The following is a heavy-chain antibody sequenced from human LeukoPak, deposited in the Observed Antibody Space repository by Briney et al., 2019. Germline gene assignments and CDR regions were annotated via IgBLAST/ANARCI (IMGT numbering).Heavy chain of an antibody. D-gene: IGHD3-22*01. V-gene: IGHV3-9*01. CDR1: GFTFDDYA. CDR2: ISWNSGSI. Sequence: PGGSLRLSCAASGFTFDDYAMHWVRQAPGKGLEWVSGISWNSGSIGYADSVKGRFTISRDNAKNSLYLQMNSLRAEDTAVYYCAKDTFDSSGYDYWGQGTLVTVSS. J-gene: IGHJ4*02. CDR3: AKDTFDSSGYDY.